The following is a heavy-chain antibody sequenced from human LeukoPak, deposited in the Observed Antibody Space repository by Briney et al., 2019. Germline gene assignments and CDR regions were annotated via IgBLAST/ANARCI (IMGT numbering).Heavy chain of an antibody. D-gene: IGHD3-22*01. CDR3: ARTPIYYFDNSGYYN. V-gene: IGHV4-34*01. CDR2: INHSGST. Sequence: SETLSLTCAVYGGSFSGYYWSWIRQPPGKGLEWIGEINHSGSTNYNPSLKSRVTMSIDTSKNQFSLKLTSVTAADTAVYYCARTPIYYFDNSGYYNWGQGTRVTVSS. CDR1: GGSFSGYY. J-gene: IGHJ4*02.